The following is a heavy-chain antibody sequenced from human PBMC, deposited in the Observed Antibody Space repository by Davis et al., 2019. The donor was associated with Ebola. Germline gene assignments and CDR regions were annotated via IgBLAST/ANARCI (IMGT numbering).Heavy chain of an antibody. J-gene: IGHJ4*02. CDR2: ISSSSSYI. D-gene: IGHD6-13*01. CDR3: ASIAAAADFDY. V-gene: IGHV3-21*01. CDR1: GFTFEDFD. Sequence: GESLKISCAASGFTFEDFDMSWVRQAPGKGLEWVSSISSSSSYIYYADSVKGRFTISRDNAKNSLYLQMNSLRAEDTAVYYCASIAAAADFDYWGQGTLVTVSS.